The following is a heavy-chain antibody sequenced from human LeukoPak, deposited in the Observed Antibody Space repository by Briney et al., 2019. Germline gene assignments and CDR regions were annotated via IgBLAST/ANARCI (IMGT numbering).Heavy chain of an antibody. V-gene: IGHV3-74*01. CDR3: ARGTLIIAALIDY. J-gene: IGHJ4*02. Sequence: PGGSLRLSCAASGFTFSSNWMHWVRQAPGKGLVWVSRIKSDGTITSYADSVKGRFTISRDNAKNTLYLQMNSLRAENTAVYYCARGTLIIAALIDYWGQGTLVTVSS. D-gene: IGHD6-6*01. CDR1: GFTFSSNW. CDR2: IKSDGTIT.